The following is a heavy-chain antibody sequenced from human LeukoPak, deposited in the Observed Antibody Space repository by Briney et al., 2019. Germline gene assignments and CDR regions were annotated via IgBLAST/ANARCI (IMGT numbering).Heavy chain of an antibody. CDR2: IYPADSET. Sequence: GESLKISCQGSGYSSDYFWIGWVRQMPGKGLDWMGNIYPADSETRYSPSFQGQVTISVDKSIKTAYLQWSGLRASDTAIYYCAAGNGDYVDYWGQGTLVTVSA. CDR3: AAGNGDYVDY. D-gene: IGHD4-17*01. V-gene: IGHV5-51*01. J-gene: IGHJ4*02. CDR1: GYSSDYFW.